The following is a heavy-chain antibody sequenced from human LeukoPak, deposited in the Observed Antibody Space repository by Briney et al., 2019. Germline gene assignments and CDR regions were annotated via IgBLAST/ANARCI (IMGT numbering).Heavy chain of an antibody. D-gene: IGHD1-20*01. J-gene: IGHJ6*03. Sequence: SVKVSCKASGFTFTSSAMQWVRQARGQRLEWIGWIVVGSGNTNYALKFQERVTITRDMSTSTAYMELSSLRSEDTAVYYCAANWNLPIGYMDVWGKVTTVTVSS. CDR3: AANWNLPIGYMDV. CDR2: IVVGSGNT. CDR1: GFTFTSSA. V-gene: IGHV1-58*02.